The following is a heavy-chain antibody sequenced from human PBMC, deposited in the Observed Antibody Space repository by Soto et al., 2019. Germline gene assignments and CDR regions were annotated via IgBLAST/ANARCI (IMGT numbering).Heavy chain of an antibody. CDR3: ARSAIMLFGVVSIPPHYYSEMDV. D-gene: IGHD3-3*01. V-gene: IGHV1-69*01. CDR2: IIPIFGIG. J-gene: IGHJ6*02. Sequence: QVQLVQSGAEVKKPGSSVKVSCKASGGTFNRYAISWVRQAPGQGLEWMGGIIPIFGIGNDAQRFKGRVTTNADESTGTAYMELSSLRSEDTCVYYCARSAIMLFGVVSIPPHYYSEMDVWGQGTTVTVSS. CDR1: GGTFNRYA.